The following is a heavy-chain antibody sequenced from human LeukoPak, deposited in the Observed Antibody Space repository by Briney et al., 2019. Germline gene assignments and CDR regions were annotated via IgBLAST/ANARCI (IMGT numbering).Heavy chain of an antibody. V-gene: IGHV1-8*01. J-gene: IGHJ2*01. CDR1: GYTFTSYN. CDR2: MHPNSGNT. CDR3: ARDYYYDSSGHKSGYFDL. Sequence: GASVNVSCKASGYTFTSYNINWVRQATGQGLELMGWMHPNSGNTVYAQKLQGRVTMTRNTSISTAYMELSSLRSEDTAVYYCARDYYYDSSGHKSGYFDLWGRGTLVTVSS. D-gene: IGHD3-22*01.